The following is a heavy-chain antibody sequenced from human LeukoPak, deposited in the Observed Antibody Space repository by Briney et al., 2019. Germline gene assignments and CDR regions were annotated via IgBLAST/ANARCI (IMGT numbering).Heavy chain of an antibody. CDR1: RFTFSSYG. J-gene: IGHJ4*02. CDR3: AKDLTTGTLSFDY. D-gene: IGHD1-1*01. CDR2: IWYDGSNK. Sequence: GGSLRLSCAASRFTFSSYGMHWVRQAPGKGLEWVAVIWYDGSNKYYAESVKGRFTISRDNSKNTLYLQMNSLRAEDTAVYYCAKDLTTGTLSFDYWGQGTLVTVSS. V-gene: IGHV3-33*06.